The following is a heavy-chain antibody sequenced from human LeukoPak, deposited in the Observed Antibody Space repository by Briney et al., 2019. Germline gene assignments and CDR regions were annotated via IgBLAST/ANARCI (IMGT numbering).Heavy chain of an antibody. CDR2: IYTSGST. V-gene: IGHV4-61*02. CDR3: ARDRWDCSGGSCREYYYYMDV. D-gene: IGHD2-15*01. J-gene: IGHJ6*03. CDR1: GGSISSGSHY. Sequence: PSQTLSLTCTVSGGSISSGSHYWSWLRQPAGKGLEWIGRIYTSGSTNYNPSLKSRVTISVDTSKNQFSLKLSSVTAADTAVYYCARDRWDCSGGSCREYYYYMDVWGKGTTVTISS.